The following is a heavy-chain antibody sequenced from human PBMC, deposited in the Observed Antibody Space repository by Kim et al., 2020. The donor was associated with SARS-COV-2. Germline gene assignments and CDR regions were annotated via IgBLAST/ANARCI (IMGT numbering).Heavy chain of an antibody. J-gene: IGHJ6*02. Sequence: ASVKVSCKASGYTFTSYYMHWVRQAPGQGLEWMGIINPSGGSTSYAQKFQGRVTMTRDTSTSTVYMELSSLRSEDTAVYYCARSGGDGSSEYYYYYYGMDVWGQGTTVTVSS. D-gene: IGHD6-6*01. V-gene: IGHV1-46*01. CDR1: GYTFTSYY. CDR2: INPSGGST. CDR3: ARSGGDGSSEYYYYYYGMDV.